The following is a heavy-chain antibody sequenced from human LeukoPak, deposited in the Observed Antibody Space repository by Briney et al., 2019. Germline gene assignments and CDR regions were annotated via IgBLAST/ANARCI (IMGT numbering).Heavy chain of an antibody. V-gene: IGHV1-8*03. CDR3: AREGLAVAGTGDYYYYGMDV. D-gene: IGHD6-19*01. J-gene: IGHJ6*02. Sequence: ASVKVSCKASGYTFTSYDINWVRQATGQGLEWMGWMNPNSGNTGYAQKFQGRVTITRNTSISTAYMELSSLRSEDTAVYYCAREGLAVAGTGDYYYYGMDVWGQGTTVTVSS. CDR1: GYTFTSYD. CDR2: MNPNSGNT.